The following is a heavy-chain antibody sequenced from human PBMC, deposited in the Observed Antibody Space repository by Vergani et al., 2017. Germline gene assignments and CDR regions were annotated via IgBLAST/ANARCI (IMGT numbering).Heavy chain of an antibody. D-gene: IGHD3-3*01. CDR2: ISGSGGNT. V-gene: IGHV3-23*01. Sequence: EVQLLESGGNLIQPGGSLRLSCGASGFTFSSYAMTWVRLAPGKGLQWVSAISGSGGNTFYTDSVKGRFTISRDNSKNTLSLQMNSLRAADTAVYYCAKQGGYDFWSGQYYFDFWGQGTLVTVSS. J-gene: IGHJ4*02. CDR3: AKQGGYDFWSGQYYFDF. CDR1: GFTFSSYA.